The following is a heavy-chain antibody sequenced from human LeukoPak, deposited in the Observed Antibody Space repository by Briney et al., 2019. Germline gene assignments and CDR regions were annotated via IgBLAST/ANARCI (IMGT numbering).Heavy chain of an antibody. D-gene: IGHD2-21*02. CDR2: IYSGGSK. Sequence: PGGSLRLSCAASGFTVSSNYMSWVRPAPGKGLEWVSVIYSGGSKYYADSVKGRFTISRDKSKSTLYLQMNSLRAEDTAVYYCARSPLSGTLAYCGGDCYGNAFDIWGQGTMVTVSS. CDR3: ARSPLSGTLAYCGGDCYGNAFDI. V-gene: IGHV3-53*01. J-gene: IGHJ3*02. CDR1: GFTVSSNY.